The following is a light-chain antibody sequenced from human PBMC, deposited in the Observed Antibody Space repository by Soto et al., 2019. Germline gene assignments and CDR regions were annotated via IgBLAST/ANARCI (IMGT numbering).Light chain of an antibody. V-gene: IGKV1-39*01. Sequence: IQMPQSPSSLSASLGDRFTVTCLASQSISSYLNWYQQKPGKAPKLLIYAASSLQSGVPSRFSGSGSGTDFTLTISSLQPEDFATYYCQQSYSTLITFGQGTRLEIK. CDR3: QQSYSTLIT. J-gene: IGKJ5*01. CDR1: QSISSY. CDR2: AAS.